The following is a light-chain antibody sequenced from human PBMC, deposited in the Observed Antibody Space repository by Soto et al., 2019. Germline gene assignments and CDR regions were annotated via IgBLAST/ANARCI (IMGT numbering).Light chain of an antibody. Sequence: QSVLTQPPSASGAPGQRVTISCSGGRSNIGNQVVQWFQHLPGKAPKLLIQNNNERPSGVPDRFSGSKSGTSASLAISALQSEDEGDYYCATWDDSLDGPVFGGGTQLTVL. CDR1: RSNIGNQV. J-gene: IGLJ2*01. CDR2: NNN. CDR3: ATWDDSLDGPV. V-gene: IGLV1-44*01.